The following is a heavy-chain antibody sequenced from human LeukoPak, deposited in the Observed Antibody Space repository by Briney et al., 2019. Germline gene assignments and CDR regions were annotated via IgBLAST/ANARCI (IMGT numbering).Heavy chain of an antibody. CDR2: IIPILGIA. Sequence: ASVKVSCKASGGTFSSYAISWVRQAPGQGLEWMGRIIPILGIANYARKFQGRVTITANKSTSTAYMERSSLRSEDTAVYYCAREMATMRGYFDYWGQGTLVTVSS. D-gene: IGHD5-24*01. V-gene: IGHV1-69*04. CDR1: GGTFSSYA. CDR3: AREMATMRGYFDY. J-gene: IGHJ4*02.